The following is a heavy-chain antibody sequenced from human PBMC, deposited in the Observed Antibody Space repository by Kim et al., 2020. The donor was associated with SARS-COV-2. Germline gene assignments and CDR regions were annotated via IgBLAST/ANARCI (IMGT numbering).Heavy chain of an antibody. Sequence: SETLSLTCTVSGGSISSYYWSWIRQPPGKGLEWIGYIYYSGSTNYNPSLKSRVTISVDTSKNQFSLKLSSVTAADTAVYYCARDSPRGIGYCSSTSCYGYYYYGMDVWGQATTVTVSS. D-gene: IGHD2-2*01. CDR1: GGSISSYY. J-gene: IGHJ6*02. V-gene: IGHV4-59*13. CDR2: IYYSGST. CDR3: ARDSPRGIGYCSSTSCYGYYYYGMDV.